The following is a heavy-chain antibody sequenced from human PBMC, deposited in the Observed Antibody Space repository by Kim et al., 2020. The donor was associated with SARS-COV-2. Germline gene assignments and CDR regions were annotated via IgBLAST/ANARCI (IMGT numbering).Heavy chain of an antibody. CDR1: GFTFSSYG. D-gene: IGHD3-10*01. CDR2: ISYDGSNK. J-gene: IGHJ6*02. CDR3: AKDQGGVVWFGGLLFRSGGMDV. Sequence: GGSLRLSCAASGFTFSSYGMHWVRQAPGKGLEWVAVISYDGSNKYYADSVKGRFTISRDNSKNTLYLQMNSLRAEDTAVYYCAKDQGGVVWFGGLLFRSGGMDVWGQGTTVTVSS. V-gene: IGHV3-30*18.